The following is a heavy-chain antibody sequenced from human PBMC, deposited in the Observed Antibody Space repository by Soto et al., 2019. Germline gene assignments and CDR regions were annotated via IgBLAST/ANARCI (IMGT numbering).Heavy chain of an antibody. D-gene: IGHD6-19*01. V-gene: IGHV4-39*01. CDR3: AKGIAVAGTIVGDAFYI. CDR1: GGSISSSSYY. J-gene: IGHJ3*02. CDR2: IYYSGST. Sequence: SETLSLTCTVSGGSISSSSYYWGWIRQPPGKGLEWIGSIYYSGSTYYNPSLKSRVTISVDTSKNQFSLKLSSVTAADTAVYYCAKGIAVAGTIVGDAFYIWGQGTMVTVSS.